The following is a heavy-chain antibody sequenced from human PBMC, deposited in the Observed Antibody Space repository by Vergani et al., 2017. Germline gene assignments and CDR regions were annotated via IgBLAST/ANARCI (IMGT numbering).Heavy chain of an antibody. CDR3: ARDRYYLGSCSYPCFYYYGLDV. V-gene: IGHV3-21*01. CDR1: GFTFSSYS. J-gene: IGHJ6*02. Sequence: EVQLVESGGGLVQPGGSLRLSCAASGFTFSSYSMNWVRQAPGKGLEWVSSISSSSSYIHYSDSLKGRFTISRDNAKSSLYLQMNSLRAEDTGVYYCARDRYYLGSCSYPCFYYYGLDVWGQGTAVTVSS. CDR2: ISSSSSYI. D-gene: IGHD3-10*01.